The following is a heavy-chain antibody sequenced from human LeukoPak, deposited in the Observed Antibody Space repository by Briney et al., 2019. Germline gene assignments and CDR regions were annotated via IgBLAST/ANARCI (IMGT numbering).Heavy chain of an antibody. CDR2: ISYDGSNK. V-gene: IGHV3-30-3*01. CDR1: GFTFSSYA. CDR3: AKDLLGAFDY. J-gene: IGHJ4*02. Sequence: GGSLRLSCAASGFTFSSYAMHWVRQAPGKGLEWVAVISYDGSNKYYADSVKGRFTISRDNSKNTLYLQMNSLRAEDTAVYYCAKDLLGAFDYWGQGTLVTVSS.